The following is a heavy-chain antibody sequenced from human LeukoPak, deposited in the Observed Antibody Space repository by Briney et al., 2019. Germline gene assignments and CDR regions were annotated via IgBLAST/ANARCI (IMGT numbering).Heavy chain of an antibody. CDR3: AKLGGNWLYYFDY. CDR2: LSGSGGTT. Sequence: PGGCLRLSCAASGFTFSSYAMSWVRQAPGKGLEWVSALSGSGGTTYYADSVEGRFTISRDNSKSALYLQMNSLRAEDTAVYYCAKLGGNWLYYFDYWGQGTLVTVSS. CDR1: GFTFSSYA. D-gene: IGHD4-23*01. J-gene: IGHJ4*02. V-gene: IGHV3-23*01.